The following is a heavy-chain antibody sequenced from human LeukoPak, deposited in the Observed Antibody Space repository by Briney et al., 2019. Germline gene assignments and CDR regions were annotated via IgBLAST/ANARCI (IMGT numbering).Heavy chain of an antibody. CDR1: GGSFSGYY. V-gene: IGHV4-34*01. J-gene: IGHJ6*03. Sequence: PSETLSLTCAAYGGSFSGYYWSWIRQPPGKGLEWIGEINHSGSTNYNPSLKSRVTISVDTSKDQFSLKLSSVTAADTAVYYCARHGVLLWFGELSPYYYYYYMDVWGKGTTVTISS. CDR3: ARHGVLLWFGELSPYYYYYYMDV. CDR2: INHSGST. D-gene: IGHD3-10*01.